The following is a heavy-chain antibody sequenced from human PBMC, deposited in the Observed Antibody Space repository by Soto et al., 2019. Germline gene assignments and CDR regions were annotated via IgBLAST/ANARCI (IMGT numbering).Heavy chain of an antibody. CDR1: GGSIRSYF. D-gene: IGHD7-27*01. Sequence: QMQLQASGPGLVEPSETLSLTCTVSGGSIRSYFWSWIRQAPGKKLEWLGYVYHNGNTNYNPSLRSRLTWSFDTSTNRLSLILKSVTAADSAVYYCAVPGPAGLWGRGTLVTVAS. CDR3: AVPGPAGL. CDR2: VYHNGNT. J-gene: IGHJ2*01. V-gene: IGHV4-59*01.